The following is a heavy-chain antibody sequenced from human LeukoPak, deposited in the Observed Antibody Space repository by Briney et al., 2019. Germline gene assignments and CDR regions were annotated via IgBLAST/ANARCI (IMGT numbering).Heavy chain of an antibody. V-gene: IGHV3-30*14. CDR3: AREPQMGGYFDL. CDR1: GFSFNSFP. CDR2: ISYDGSNN. J-gene: IGHJ2*01. D-gene: IGHD5-24*01. Sequence: PGRSLRLSCAASGFSFNSFPMHWVRQAPGKGPEWVAIISYDGSNNFYADSVKGRFTISRDNSKNTLYLQMNSLRVEDTAVYYCAREPQMGGYFDLWGRGTLVTVSS.